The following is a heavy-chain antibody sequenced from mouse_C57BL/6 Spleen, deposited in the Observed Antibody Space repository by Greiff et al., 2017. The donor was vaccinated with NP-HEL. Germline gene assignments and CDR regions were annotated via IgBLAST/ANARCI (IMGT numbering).Heavy chain of an antibody. Sequence: EVMLVESEGGLVQPGSSMKLSCTASGFTFSDYYMAWVRQVPEKGLEWVANINYDGSSTYYLDSLKSRFIISRDNAKNILYLQMSSLKSEDTATYYCARDSAYSRGGYYFDYWGQGTTLTVSS. V-gene: IGHV5-16*01. CDR3: ARDSAYSRGGYYFDY. CDR2: INYDGSST. CDR1: GFTFSDYY. J-gene: IGHJ2*01. D-gene: IGHD2-10*01.